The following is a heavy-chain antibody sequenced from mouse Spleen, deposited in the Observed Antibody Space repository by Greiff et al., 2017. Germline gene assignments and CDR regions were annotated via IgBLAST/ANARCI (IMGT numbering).Heavy chain of an antibody. Sequence: VQLQQPGAELVKPGASVKISCKASGYTFTDYYMNWVKQSHGKSLEWIGDINPNNGGTSYNQKFKGKATLTVDKSSSTAYMELRSLTSEDSAVYYCARYGYYDYDGDYWGQGTTLTVSS. J-gene: IGHJ2*01. V-gene: IGHV1-26*01. CDR2: INPNNGGT. CDR3: ARYGYYDYDGDY. D-gene: IGHD2-4*01. CDR1: GYTFTDYY.